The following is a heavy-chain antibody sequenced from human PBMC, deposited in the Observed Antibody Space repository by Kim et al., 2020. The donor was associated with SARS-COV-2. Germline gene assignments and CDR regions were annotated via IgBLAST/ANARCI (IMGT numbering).Heavy chain of an antibody. J-gene: IGHJ4*02. CDR3: VSHDHSDFKY. CDR1: GFSLSDAW. Sequence: GGSLRLSCVVSGFSLSDAWMSWVRQAPGKGLDWVGVIRRRSDGGTADYAAPVKGRFIISRDDSKNTLYLQMNSLKTEDTAVYSCVSHDHSDFKYWGQGTLVTVSS. V-gene: IGHV3-15*01. CDR2: IRRRSDGGTA. D-gene: IGHD4-4*01.